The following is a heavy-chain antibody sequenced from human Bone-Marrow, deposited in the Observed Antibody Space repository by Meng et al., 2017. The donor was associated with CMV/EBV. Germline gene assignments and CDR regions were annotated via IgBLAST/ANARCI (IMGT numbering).Heavy chain of an antibody. J-gene: IGHJ6*02. CDR3: VRHCRSTSCYASSHHYYAMDV. CDR1: GFTLSTFN. Sequence: GESLKISCAASGFTLSTFNMDWVRQAPGKGLEWVSSMTSTSSDLYDADSVKGRFTISRDIAENSLYLQMNSLRAEDTAVYYCVRHCRSTSCYASSHHYYAMDVWGQGTTVTVSS. CDR2: MTSTSSDL. D-gene: IGHD2-2*01. V-gene: IGHV3-21*01.